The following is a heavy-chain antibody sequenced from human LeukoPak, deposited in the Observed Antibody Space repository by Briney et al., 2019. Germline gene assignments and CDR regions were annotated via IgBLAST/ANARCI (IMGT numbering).Heavy chain of an antibody. CDR3: ARGVMSGSYYYYYYYMDV. D-gene: IGHD1-26*01. V-gene: IGHV4-34*01. CDR2: INHSGST. CDR1: GGSFSGYY. Sequence: PSETLSLTCAVYGGSFSGYYWSWIRQPPGKGLEWIGEINHSGSTNYNPSLKSRVTISVDTSKNQFSLKLSSVTAADTAEYYCARGVMSGSYYYYYYYMDVWGKGTTVTVSS. J-gene: IGHJ6*03.